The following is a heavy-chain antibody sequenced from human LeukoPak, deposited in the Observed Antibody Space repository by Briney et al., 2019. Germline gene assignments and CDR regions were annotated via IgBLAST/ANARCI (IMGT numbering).Heavy chain of an antibody. D-gene: IGHD3-22*01. CDR2: ISSSSSYI. CDR3: AREYYYDSSGYYYDPVFDY. V-gene: IGHV3-21*01. Sequence: GGSLRLSCAASGFTFSSYSMNWVRQAPGKGLEWVSSISSSSSYIYYADSVKGRFTISRENAKNSLYLQMNSLRAEDTAVYYCAREYYYDSSGYYYDPVFDYWGQGTLVTVSS. J-gene: IGHJ4*02. CDR1: GFTFSSYS.